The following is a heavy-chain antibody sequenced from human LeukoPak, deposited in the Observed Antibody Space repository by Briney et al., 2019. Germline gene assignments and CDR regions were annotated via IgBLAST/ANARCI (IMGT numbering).Heavy chain of an antibody. D-gene: IGHD3-10*01. J-gene: IGHJ6*02. V-gene: IGHV3-30*02. CDR3: SRGRGGV. CDR1: AFTFSSYG. Sequence: GGSLRLSCAASAFTFSSYGMHWVRQAPGKGLEWVAFIGYDGSIEYYADSVKGRFIISRDNSKNTLYLQLNSLRSEDTGVYYCSRGRGGVWGQGTTVTVSS. CDR2: IGYDGSIE.